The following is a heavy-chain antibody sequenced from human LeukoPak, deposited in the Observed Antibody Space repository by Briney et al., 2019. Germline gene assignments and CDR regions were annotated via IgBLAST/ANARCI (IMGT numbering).Heavy chain of an antibody. D-gene: IGHD4-17*01. CDR3: ARDLLGTVTTFHAFDI. V-gene: IGHV3-21*01. CDR1: GFTFSRYC. Sequence: GGSLRLSCAASGFTFSRYCMNWVRQAPGERLEWVSAVSSSSSYIYYADSVNGRFTISRDNDKNSLYLQMNSLRAEETAVYYCARDLLGTVTTFHAFDIWGQGTMVTVSS. CDR2: VSSSSSYI. J-gene: IGHJ3*02.